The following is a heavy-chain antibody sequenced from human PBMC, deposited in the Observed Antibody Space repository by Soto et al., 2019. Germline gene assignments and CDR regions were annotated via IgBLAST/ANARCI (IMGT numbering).Heavy chain of an antibody. Sequence: ASVKVSCKASGYTFTSYAMHWVRQAPGQRLEWMGWINAGNGDTKYSQKFQGRVTITRDTSASTAYMELSSLRSEDTAVYYCARVSFKAVAGLFDYWGQGTLVTVSS. CDR3: ARVSFKAVAGLFDY. CDR1: GYTFTSYA. CDR2: INAGNGDT. V-gene: IGHV1-3*01. J-gene: IGHJ4*02. D-gene: IGHD6-19*01.